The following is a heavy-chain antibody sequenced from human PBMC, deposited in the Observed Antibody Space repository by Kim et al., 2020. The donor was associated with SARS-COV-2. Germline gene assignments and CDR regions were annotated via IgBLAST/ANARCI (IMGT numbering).Heavy chain of an antibody. CDR3: TTASPDYYGSGSYLGGLDY. D-gene: IGHD3-10*01. Sequence: GGSLRLSCAASGFTFSNSWMSWVRQAPGKGLVWVGRINSKTDGATTDYAAPVKCRFTISRADTKNTLYLQMNSLKTEDTAVYYCTTASPDYYGSGSYLGGLDYWGQGTLVTVSS. CDR1: GFTFSNSW. V-gene: IGHV3-15*01. CDR2: INSKTDGATT. J-gene: IGHJ4*02.